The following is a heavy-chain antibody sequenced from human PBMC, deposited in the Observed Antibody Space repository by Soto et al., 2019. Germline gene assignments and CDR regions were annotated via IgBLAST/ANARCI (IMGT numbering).Heavy chain of an antibody. Sequence: RGESLKISCKGSGYSFTSYWISWVRQMPGKGLEWMGRIDPSDSYTNYSPSFQGHVTISADKSISTAYLQWSSLKASDTAMYYCARHLKVTTGLDYYYYGMDVWGQGTTVTVSS. CDR2: IDPSDSYT. V-gene: IGHV5-10-1*01. CDR3: ARHLKVTTGLDYYYYGMDV. D-gene: IGHD4-17*01. CDR1: GYSFTSYW. J-gene: IGHJ6*02.